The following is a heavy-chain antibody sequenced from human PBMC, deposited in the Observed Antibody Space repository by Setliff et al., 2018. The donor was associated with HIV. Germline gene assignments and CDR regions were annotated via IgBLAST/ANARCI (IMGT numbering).Heavy chain of an antibody. Sequence: SETLSLTCAVSGGSISSHYWSWIRLPPGKGLEWIGYIYYSGSTNYNPSLESRVTISVDKSKNQFSLMLGSMTAADTAVYYCARERLSRLGFDYWGQGTLVTVSS. CDR2: IYYSGST. V-gene: IGHV4-59*11. CDR1: GGSISSHY. J-gene: IGHJ4*02. CDR3: ARERLSRLGFDY. D-gene: IGHD1-1*01.